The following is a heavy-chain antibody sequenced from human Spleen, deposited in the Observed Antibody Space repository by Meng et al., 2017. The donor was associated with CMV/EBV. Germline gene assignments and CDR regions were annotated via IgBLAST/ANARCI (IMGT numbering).Heavy chain of an antibody. CDR2: IYYSGIT. Sequence: SETLSLTCTVSGDSISSSTYFWGWIRQPPGKGLDWIGSIYYSGITYYNPSLKSRVTLSVDTSKNQFSLKLSSVTAADTAVYYCARGFADAHAFDIWGQGTMVTVSS. CDR3: ARGFADAHAFDI. CDR1: GDSISSSTYF. D-gene: IGHD3-10*01. J-gene: IGHJ3*02. V-gene: IGHV4-39*07.